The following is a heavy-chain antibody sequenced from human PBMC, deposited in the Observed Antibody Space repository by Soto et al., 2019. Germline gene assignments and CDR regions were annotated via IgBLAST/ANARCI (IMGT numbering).Heavy chain of an antibody. D-gene: IGHD5-12*01. Sequence: PGGSLRLSCAASGFTFSSYGMHWVRQAPGKGLEWVAVISYDGSNKYYADSVKGRFTISRDNSKNTLYLQMNSLRAEDTAVYYCALLPVATIPFFDYWGQGTLVIVSS. CDR3: ALLPVATIPFFDY. CDR2: ISYDGSNK. J-gene: IGHJ4*02. V-gene: IGHV3-30*03. CDR1: GFTFSSYG.